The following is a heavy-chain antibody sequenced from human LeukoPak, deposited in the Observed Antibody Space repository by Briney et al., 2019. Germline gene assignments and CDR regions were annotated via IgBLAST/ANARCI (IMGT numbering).Heavy chain of an antibody. CDR3: ARQRGYYYDSSGYYFVGSFFDY. V-gene: IGHV4-39*01. J-gene: IGHJ4*02. CDR2: IYYSGST. D-gene: IGHD3-22*01. Sequence: SETLSLTCTVSGGSISSSSYSWGWIRQPPGKGLEWIGSIYYSGSTYYNPSLKSRVTISVDTSKNQFSLKLSSVTAAETAVYYCARQRGYYYDSSGYYFVGSFFDYWGQGTLVTVSS. CDR1: GGSISSSSYS.